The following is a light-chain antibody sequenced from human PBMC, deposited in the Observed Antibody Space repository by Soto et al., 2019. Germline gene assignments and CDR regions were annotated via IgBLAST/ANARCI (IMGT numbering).Light chain of an antibody. J-gene: IGKJ1*01. CDR3: QQYNSWWT. CDR2: DAS. V-gene: IGKV1-5*01. CDR1: QSISSW. Sequence: DIQMTQSPSTLSASVGDRVTITCRASQSISSWLAWYQQKPGKAPKLLIYDASSLESGVPSRFSGSGSGTESTLTISSLQPDDFATYYCQQYNSWWTFGQGTKVEIK.